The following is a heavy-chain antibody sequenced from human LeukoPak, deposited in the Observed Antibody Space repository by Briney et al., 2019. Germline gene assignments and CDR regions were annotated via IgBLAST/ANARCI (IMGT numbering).Heavy chain of an antibody. J-gene: IGHJ4*02. CDR3: ASTMVRGADFDY. CDR1: GYSISSGYY. D-gene: IGHD3-10*01. Sequence: SETLSLTCTVSGYSISSGYYWGWIRQPPGKGLEWIGNIFHTWNTYYNPSLKSRVTISVDTSKNQFSLKLRSVTAADTAVYYCASTMVRGADFDYWGQGTLVTVSS. CDR2: IFHTWNT. V-gene: IGHV4-38-2*02.